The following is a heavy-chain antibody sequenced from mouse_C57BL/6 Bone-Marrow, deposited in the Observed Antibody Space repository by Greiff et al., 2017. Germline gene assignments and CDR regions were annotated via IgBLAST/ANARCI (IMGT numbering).Heavy chain of an antibody. J-gene: IGHJ2*01. CDR1: GYTFTSYW. CDR2: IHPNSGST. Sequence: QVQLQQPGAELVKPGASVKLSCKASGYTFTSYWMHWVKQRPGQGLEWIGMIHPNSGSTNYNEKFKSKATLTVDKSSSTAYMQLSSLTSEDSAVYYCARSPLTTVVAKDYFDYWGQGTTLTVSS. D-gene: IGHD1-1*01. CDR3: ARSPLTTVVAKDYFDY. V-gene: IGHV1-64*01.